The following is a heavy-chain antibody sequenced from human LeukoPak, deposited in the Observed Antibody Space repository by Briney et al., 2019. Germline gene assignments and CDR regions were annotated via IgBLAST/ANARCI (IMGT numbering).Heavy chain of an antibody. CDR1: GGSIGSYY. CDR2: IYYSGST. J-gene: IGHJ2*01. CDR3: ARRDLFYWYFDL. D-gene: IGHD2-21*01. V-gene: IGHV4-59*08. Sequence: SETLSLTCTVSGGSIGSYYWGWIRQPPGKGLEWIGYIYYSGSTNYNPSLKSRVTISVDTSKNQFSLKLSSVTAADTAVYYCARRDLFYWYFDLWGRGTLVTVSS.